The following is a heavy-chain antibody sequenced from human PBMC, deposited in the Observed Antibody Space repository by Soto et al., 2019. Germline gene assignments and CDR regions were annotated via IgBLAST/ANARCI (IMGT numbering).Heavy chain of an antibody. V-gene: IGHV3-23*01. D-gene: IGHD1-1*01. Sequence: EVQLLESGGGLEQPGGSLRLSCTASGFTFSSYAMSWVRQVPGKGLEWVSAVSGSGGSTWHADSVKGRFTISRDNSKNTLCLQMNSLRAEDTAVYYWAKGSASVRPYNFEYWGQGTLVTVSP. CDR2: VSGSGGST. J-gene: IGHJ4*02. CDR1: GFTFSSYA. CDR3: AKGSASVRPYNFEY.